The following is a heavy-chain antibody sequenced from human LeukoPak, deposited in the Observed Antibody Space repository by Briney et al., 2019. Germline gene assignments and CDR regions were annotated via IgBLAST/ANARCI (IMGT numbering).Heavy chain of an antibody. Sequence: ASVKVSCKASGYTFTGYYIHWVRQAPGPGLEWMGWINPNTGATNYAQNFQGRVTMTRDTSNSTAYMELSSLTSDDTAVYYCARDTREGSGYHTWGQGTLVTVSS. CDR2: INPNTGAT. D-gene: IGHD3-22*01. CDR1: GYTFTGYY. J-gene: IGHJ4*02. CDR3: ARDTREGSGYHT. V-gene: IGHV1-2*02.